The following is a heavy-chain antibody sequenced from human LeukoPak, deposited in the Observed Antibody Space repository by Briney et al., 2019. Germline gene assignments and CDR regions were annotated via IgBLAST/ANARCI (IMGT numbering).Heavy chain of an antibody. V-gene: IGHV3-23*01. J-gene: IGHJ4*02. Sequence: PGGSLRLSCAASGFTFSSYAMSWVRQAPGKGLEWVSAISGSGGSTYYADSVKGRFTISRDNSKNTPYLQMNSLRAEDTAVYYCAKLLRRADVPDYWGQGTLVTVSS. CDR3: AKLLRRADVPDY. CDR2: ISGSGGST. CDR1: GFTFSSYA. D-gene: IGHD1-26*01.